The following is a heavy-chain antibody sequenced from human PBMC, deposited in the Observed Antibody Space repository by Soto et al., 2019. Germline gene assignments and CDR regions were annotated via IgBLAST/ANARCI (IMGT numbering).Heavy chain of an antibody. CDR2: IKEDGSDK. CDR3: ASERDSGLPDENWFDS. V-gene: IGHV3-7*01. Sequence: EVVLVESGGGLVQRGGSLRLSCVASGFTFRSHWMSWVRQAPGKGLEWVANIKEDGSDKYYVDSVKGRFTISRDNDKNSLYLQMNSLRVEDSAVYYCASERDSGLPDENWFDSWGQGTLVTVSS. D-gene: IGHD2-21*01. J-gene: IGHJ5*01. CDR1: GFTFRSHW.